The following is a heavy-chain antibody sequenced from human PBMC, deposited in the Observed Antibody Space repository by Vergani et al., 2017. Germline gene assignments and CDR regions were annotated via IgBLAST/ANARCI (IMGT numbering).Heavy chain of an antibody. CDR1: GGSIRSTFYY. CDR3: ARRRGYTYGYYYYDMDV. J-gene: IGHJ6*03. D-gene: IGHD5-18*01. V-gene: IGHV4-39*01. CDR2: IYYSGST. Sequence: QLQLQESDPGLVKPSETLSLTCTVSGGSIRSTFYYWGWIRQPPGKGLDWIGTIYYSGSTYYNPSLKSRVTISVDTSKNQFSLKLNSVTAADTAVYYCARRRGYTYGYYYYDMDVWGKGTTVTVSS.